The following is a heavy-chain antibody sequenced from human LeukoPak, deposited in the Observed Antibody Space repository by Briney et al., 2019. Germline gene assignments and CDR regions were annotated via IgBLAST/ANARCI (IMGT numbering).Heavy chain of an antibody. CDR1: GGSISSTNSY. J-gene: IGHJ4*02. CDR2: IYYSRST. Sequence: PSETLSLTCTVSGGSISSTNSYWGWIRQPPGKGLEWIGTIYYSRSTYYNPSLRSRVTISVDTSKNQFSLKLSSVTAADTAVYYCATDPTYDNSGFPFDYWGQGTLVTVSS. V-gene: IGHV4-39*01. CDR3: ATDPTYDNSGFPFDY. D-gene: IGHD3-22*01.